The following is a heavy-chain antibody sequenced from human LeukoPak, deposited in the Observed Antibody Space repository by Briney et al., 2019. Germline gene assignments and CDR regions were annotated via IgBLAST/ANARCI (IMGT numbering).Heavy chain of an antibody. V-gene: IGHV4-39*01. Sequence: PSETLSLTRTVSGGSVSSSNYYWGWIRQPPGKGLEWVGSISYSGTNYNNPSLKSRVSISIDTSKNQFSVKLTSVTAADTAMYYCASLGTLRSWGQGTLVTVSS. CDR2: ISYSGTN. D-gene: IGHD7-27*01. CDR1: GGSVSSSNYY. CDR3: ASLGTLRS. J-gene: IGHJ5*02.